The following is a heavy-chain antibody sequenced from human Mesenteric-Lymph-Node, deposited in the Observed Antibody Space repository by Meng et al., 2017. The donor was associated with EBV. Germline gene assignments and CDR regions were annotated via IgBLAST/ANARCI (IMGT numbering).Heavy chain of an antibody. CDR3: AREQWFGEFSRWFDP. CDR2: INTNTGKP. CDR1: GYTFTNYA. J-gene: IGHJ5*02. Sequence: QSQRWQFGSELKKPGASVKVFCKASGYTFTNYAMHWVRQAPGQGLEWMGWINTNTGKPTYGQGFTGRFVFSLDTSVSTAYMEINSLKAEDTAVYYCAREQWFGEFSRWFDPWGQGTLVTVSS. D-gene: IGHD3-10*01. V-gene: IGHV7-4-1*02.